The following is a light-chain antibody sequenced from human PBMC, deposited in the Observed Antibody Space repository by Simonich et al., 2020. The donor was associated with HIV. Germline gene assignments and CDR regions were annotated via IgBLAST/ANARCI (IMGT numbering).Light chain of an antibody. V-gene: IGKV2-29*02. CDR1: QSLLHSDGKTY. CDR3: MQGIHLPGT. CDR2: EVS. J-gene: IGKJ1*01. Sequence: DIVMTQTPLSLSVTPGQPASISCKSSQSLLHSDGKTYLYWYLQKPGQSPQLLIYEVSSRVSGVPDRFSGSGSGTDFTLKISRVEAEDVGVYYCMQGIHLPGTFGQGTKVEIK.